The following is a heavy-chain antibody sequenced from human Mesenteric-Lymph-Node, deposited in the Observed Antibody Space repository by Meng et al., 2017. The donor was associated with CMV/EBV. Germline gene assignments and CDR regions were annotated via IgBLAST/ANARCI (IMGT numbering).Heavy chain of an antibody. Sequence: GESLKISCVVSGFSFSGHWMNWVRQAPGKGLEWVANINQDGSEKYFVDSVKGRFTISRDNAKKSLYLQMDSLRAEDTAVYYCARDMGSTHYSAGRFDYWGQGTLVTVSS. CDR1: GFSFSGHW. D-gene: IGHD3-10*01. J-gene: IGHJ4*02. V-gene: IGHV3-7*01. CDR2: INQDGSEK. CDR3: ARDMGSTHYSAGRFDY.